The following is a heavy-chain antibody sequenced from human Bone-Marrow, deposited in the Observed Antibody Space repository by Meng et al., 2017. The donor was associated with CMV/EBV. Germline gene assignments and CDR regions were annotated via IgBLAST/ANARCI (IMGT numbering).Heavy chain of an antibody. J-gene: IGHJ5*02. V-gene: IGHV1-69*02. CDR2: IIPIHGIT. D-gene: IGHD2-8*01. CDR3: AKDCTNGVCYAGESGYNWFDP. CDR1: YT. Sequence: YTSSWVRQAPGQGLEWMGRIIPIHGITKYAQRFQGRVTITADKSTTTAYMELSSLRSEDTAVYYCAKDCTNGVCYAGESGYNWFDPWGQGTLVTVSS.